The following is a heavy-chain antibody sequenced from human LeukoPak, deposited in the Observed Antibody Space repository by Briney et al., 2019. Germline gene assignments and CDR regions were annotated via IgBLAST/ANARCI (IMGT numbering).Heavy chain of an antibody. CDR1: GFTFGDYT. V-gene: IGHV3-49*03. CDR2: IRNKADGGTP. D-gene: IGHD1-26*01. Sequence: PGGSLRLSCTASGFTFGDYTMTWIRQAPGKGLEWVGFIRNKADGGTPEYAASMKGRFTISRDDSKNIAYLQMNSLKTDDTAVYYCNRDPPTRYWGQGTLVSVSS. J-gene: IGHJ4*02. CDR3: NRDPPTRY.